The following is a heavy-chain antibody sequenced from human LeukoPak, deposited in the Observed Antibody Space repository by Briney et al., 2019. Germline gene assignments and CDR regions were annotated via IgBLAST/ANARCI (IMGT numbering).Heavy chain of an antibody. CDR1: GYSFTSYW. V-gene: IGHV5-51*01. Sequence: GESLKISCKGSGYSFTSYWIGWVRQMPGKGLEWMEIIYPGDSDTRYSPSFQGQVTISADKSISTAYLQWSSLKASDTAMYYCARGPSGSYYPVEFDYWGQGTLVTVSS. J-gene: IGHJ4*02. D-gene: IGHD1-26*01. CDR2: IYPGDSDT. CDR3: ARGPSGSYYPVEFDY.